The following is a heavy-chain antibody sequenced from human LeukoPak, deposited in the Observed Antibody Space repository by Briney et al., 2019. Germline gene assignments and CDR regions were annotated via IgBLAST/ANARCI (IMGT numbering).Heavy chain of an antibody. Sequence: PGGSLRLSCAASGFTFSSYSMNWVRQAPGKGLEWVSYISSSSTIYYADSVKGRFTISRDNAKNSLYLQMNSLRAEDTAVYYCARDHRGYGDYIDYWGQGTLVTVSS. V-gene: IGHV3-48*01. CDR3: ARDHRGYGDYIDY. CDR1: GFTFSSYS. D-gene: IGHD4-17*01. J-gene: IGHJ4*02. CDR2: ISSSSTI.